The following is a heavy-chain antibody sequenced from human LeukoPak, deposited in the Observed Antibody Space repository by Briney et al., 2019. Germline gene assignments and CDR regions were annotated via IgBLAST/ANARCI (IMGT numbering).Heavy chain of an antibody. CDR3: AREYCSSTSCSPAAYYYYGMDV. CDR1: GVSISSYY. V-gene: IGHV4-4*07. Sequence: SETLSLTCTVSGVSISSYYWSWIRQPAGKGLEWIGRIYTSGSTNYNPSLKSRVTMSVDTSKNQFSLKLSSVTAADTAVYYCAREYCSSTSCSPAAYYYYGMDVWGQGTTVTVSS. D-gene: IGHD2-2*01. CDR2: IYTSGST. J-gene: IGHJ6*02.